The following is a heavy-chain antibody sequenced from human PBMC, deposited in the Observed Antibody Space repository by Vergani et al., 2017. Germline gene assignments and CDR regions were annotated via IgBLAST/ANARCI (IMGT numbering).Heavy chain of an antibody. CDR2: IYWNDDQ. CDR3: VYRKAECGTTGCFYPFYYYDYMDV. V-gene: IGHV2-5*04. CDR1: GFSLNTRGVS. Sequence: QITLKESGPTLVKPTQTLTLTCTFSGFSLNTRGVSVAWIRQPPGKALDWLAPIYWNDDQHYSPSLNNRVTITKDTSKNQVVLTMTNMDYVDTGTYYCVYRKAECGTTGCFYPFYYYDYMDVWGKGTTVTVSS. J-gene: IGHJ6*03. D-gene: IGHD1-7*01.